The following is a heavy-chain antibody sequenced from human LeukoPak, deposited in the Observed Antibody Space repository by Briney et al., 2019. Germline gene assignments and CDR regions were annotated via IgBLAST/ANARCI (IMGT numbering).Heavy chain of an antibody. Sequence: PGGSLRLSCAASGFTFSSYAMHWVRQAPGKGLEWVAYIQYDGSNKYYADSVKGRFTISRDNSKNTLYLQMNSLGVEDTAVYYCAKDPLGYSDYVTANWGQGTLVTVSS. D-gene: IGHD4-11*01. V-gene: IGHV3-30*04. J-gene: IGHJ4*02. CDR2: IQYDGSNK. CDR3: AKDPLGYSDYVTAN. CDR1: GFTFSSYA.